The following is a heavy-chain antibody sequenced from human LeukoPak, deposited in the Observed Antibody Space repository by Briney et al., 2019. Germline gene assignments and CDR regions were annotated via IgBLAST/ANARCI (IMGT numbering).Heavy chain of an antibody. CDR1: GYTFTSYG. V-gene: IGHV1-18*01. CDR2: ISAYNGNT. CDR3: ARVMERVTIFGDRDNWFDP. D-gene: IGHD3-3*01. Sequence: ASVKVSCKASGYTFTSYGISWVRQAPGQGLEWMGWISAYNGNTNYAQKLQGRVTMTTDTSTSTAYMELRSLRSDDTAVYYCARVMERVTIFGDRDNWFDPWGQGTLVTVSS. J-gene: IGHJ5*02.